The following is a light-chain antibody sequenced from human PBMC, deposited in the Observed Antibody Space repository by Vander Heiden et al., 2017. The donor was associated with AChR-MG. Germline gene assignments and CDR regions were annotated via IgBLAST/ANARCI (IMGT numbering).Light chain of an antibody. V-gene: IGLV2-23*02. CDR3: CSYAGSSMYV. Sequence: QSALTQPASVSGSPGQSITISCTGTSSDVGSYNLVSWYQQHPGKAPKLMIYEVSKRPSGVSNRFSGSKSGNTASLTISGLQAEDEADYYCCSYAGSSMYVFGTGTKVTVI. J-gene: IGLJ1*01. CDR1: SSDVGSYNL. CDR2: EVS.